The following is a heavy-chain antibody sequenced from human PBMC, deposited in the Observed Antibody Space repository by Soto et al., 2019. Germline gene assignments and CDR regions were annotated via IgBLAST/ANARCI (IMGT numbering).Heavy chain of an antibody. CDR1: GGSVSSGSYY. CDR3: ARVGDPWGTSIAARGYYYYGMDV. J-gene: IGHJ6*02. V-gene: IGHV4-61*01. CDR2: IYYSGST. Sequence: SETLSLTCTVSGGSVSSGSYYWSWIRQPPGKGLEWIGYIYYSGSTNYNPSLKSRVTISVDTSKNQFSLKLSSVTAADTAVYFCARVGDPWGTSIAARGYYYYGMDVWGQGTTVTVSS. D-gene: IGHD6-6*01.